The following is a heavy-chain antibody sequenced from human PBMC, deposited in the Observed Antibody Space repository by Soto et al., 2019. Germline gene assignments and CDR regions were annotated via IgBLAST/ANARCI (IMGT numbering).Heavy chain of an antibody. Sequence: GGSLRLSCAASGLIFYNFAMTWVRQAPGKGLEWVSGISGSGGSTYYAGSVKGRFTVSRDNSKNTVFLQMNSLRAEDTAVYYCAKGMLVAPWTGQFDPWGQGTLVTVSS. CDR1: GLIFYNFA. CDR3: AKGMLVAPWTGQFDP. CDR2: ISGSGGST. D-gene: IGHD2-15*01. J-gene: IGHJ5*02. V-gene: IGHV3-23*01.